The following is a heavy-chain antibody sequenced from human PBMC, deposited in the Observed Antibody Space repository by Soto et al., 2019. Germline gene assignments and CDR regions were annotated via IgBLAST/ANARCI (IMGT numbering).Heavy chain of an antibody. CDR2: INTDGSGT. CDR3: VRDSQGPQHYFDY. J-gene: IGHJ4*02. Sequence: GGSLRLSCAASGFTFSSDWMHWVRQAPGKGLVWVSRINTDGSGTTYADSVKGRFTISRDNAKDMVYLQMNSLRAEDTAVYYFVRDSQGPQHYFDYPGLGNMLTVSS. CDR1: GFTFSSDW. V-gene: IGHV3-74*01.